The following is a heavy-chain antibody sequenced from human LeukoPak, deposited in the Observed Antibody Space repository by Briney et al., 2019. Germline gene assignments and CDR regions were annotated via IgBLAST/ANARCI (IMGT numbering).Heavy chain of an antibody. CDR2: IIPIFGTA. D-gene: IGHD5-12*01. V-gene: IGHV1-69*13. CDR3: AKDKGDGWLHSAGFDY. J-gene: IGHJ4*02. CDR1: GGTFSSYA. Sequence: GASVKVSCKASGGTFSSYAISWVRQAPGQGLEWMGGIIPIFGTANYAQKFQGRVTITADESTSTAYMELSSLRAEDTAVYYCAKDKGDGWLHSAGFDYWGQGTLVTVSS.